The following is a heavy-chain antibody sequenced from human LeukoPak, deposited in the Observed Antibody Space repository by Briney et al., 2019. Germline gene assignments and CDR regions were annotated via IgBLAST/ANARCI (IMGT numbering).Heavy chain of an antibody. V-gene: IGHV3-33*01. CDR3: ARVAVAGTAEYFQH. J-gene: IGHJ1*01. Sequence: GGSLRLSCAASGFTFSSHGMHWVRQAPGKGLEWVAVIWYDGSNKYYADSVKGRFTISRDNSKNTLYLQMNSLRAEDTAVYYCARVAVAGTAEYFQHWGQGILVTVSS. D-gene: IGHD6-19*01. CDR2: IWYDGSNK. CDR1: GFTFSSHG.